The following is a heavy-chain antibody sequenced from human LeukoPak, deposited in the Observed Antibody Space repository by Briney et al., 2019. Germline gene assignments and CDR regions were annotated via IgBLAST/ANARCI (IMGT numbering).Heavy chain of an antibody. Sequence: PSETLSLTCTVSGGSISSGDYYWSWIRQPPGKGLEWIGYIYYSGSTYYNPSLKSRVTISVDTSKNQFSLKLSSVTAADTAVDYWARGGVGYCSGGSCYGGYYFDYWGQGTLVTVSS. V-gene: IGHV4-30-4*01. CDR2: IYYSGST. D-gene: IGHD2-15*01. J-gene: IGHJ4*02. CDR3: ARGGVGYCSGGSCYGGYYFDY. CDR1: GGSISSGDYY.